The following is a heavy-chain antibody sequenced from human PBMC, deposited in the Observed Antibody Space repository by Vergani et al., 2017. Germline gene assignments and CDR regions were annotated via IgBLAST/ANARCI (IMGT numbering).Heavy chain of an antibody. CDR2: NHNRGKT. CDR1: GYSIGSGFY. Sequence: QVRLEESGPGLVKPSETLSLTCSVSGYSIGSGFYWAWVRQSPGEGLQWWTSNHNRGKTYHNPSLKSRVSASLDTSKNCFSLNLTSVTATDTAVYYCARSQGDYWYFDLWGPGSLVTVSS. CDR3: ARSQGDYWYFDL. J-gene: IGHJ2*01. D-gene: IGHD2-21*01. V-gene: IGHV4-38-2*01.